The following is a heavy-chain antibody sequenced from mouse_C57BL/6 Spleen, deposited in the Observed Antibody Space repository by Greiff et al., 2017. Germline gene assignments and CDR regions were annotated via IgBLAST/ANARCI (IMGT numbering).Heavy chain of an antibody. CDR3: ASGGGSSYYYFDY. Sequence: QVQLQQPGTELVKPGASVKLSCKASGYTFTSYWMHWVQQRPGQGLEWIGNINPSNGGTNSNEKFKSKATLTVDKASSTAYMQLSSLTSEDSAVYYCASGGGSSYYYFDYWGQGTTLTVSS. J-gene: IGHJ2*01. V-gene: IGHV1-53*01. D-gene: IGHD1-1*01. CDR2: INPSNGGT. CDR1: GYTFTSYW.